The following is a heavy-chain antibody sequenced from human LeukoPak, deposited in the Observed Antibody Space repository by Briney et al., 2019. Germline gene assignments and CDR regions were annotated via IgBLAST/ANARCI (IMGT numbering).Heavy chain of an antibody. CDR1: GGTFSSYA. CDR2: IIPIFGTA. D-gene: IGHD3-3*01. Sequence: SVKVSCKASGGTFSSYAISWVRQAPGQGLEWMGGIIPIFGTANYAQKFQGRVTITADESTSTAYMELSSLRSEDTAVYYCAREETIFGVVIAPAYYYYGMNVWGQGTTVTVSS. CDR3: AREETIFGVVIAPAYYYYGMNV. V-gene: IGHV1-69*13. J-gene: IGHJ6*02.